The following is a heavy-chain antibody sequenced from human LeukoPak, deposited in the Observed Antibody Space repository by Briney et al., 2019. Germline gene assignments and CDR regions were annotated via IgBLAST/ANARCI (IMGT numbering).Heavy chain of an antibody. Sequence: SETLSLTCIVSGGSISSSNYYCGWIRQPPGKELEWIGSIYYSGTTYYNPSLKSRVTISVDTSRNQFSLKLSSVTVADTAVYYCARHYSSSWYHAVWFDPWGQGTLVTVSS. V-gene: IGHV4-39*01. CDR1: GGSISSSNYY. CDR2: IYYSGTT. CDR3: ARHYSSSWYHAVWFDP. D-gene: IGHD6-13*01. J-gene: IGHJ5*02.